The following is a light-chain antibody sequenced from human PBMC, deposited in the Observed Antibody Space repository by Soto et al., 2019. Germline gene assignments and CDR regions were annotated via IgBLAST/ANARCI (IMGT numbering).Light chain of an antibody. CDR3: GPYTSSSNYV. CDR2: EVS. CDR1: IHYDF. Sequence: QSVLTQPASVSGSPGQSITISCTGYIHYDFVSWYQQHPGTAPKLVIYEVSNRPSGTSDRFSGSKSGHTASLTISGLQTEDEAVYHCGPYTSSSNYVFGTGTKVTVL. V-gene: IGLV2-14*01. J-gene: IGLJ1*01.